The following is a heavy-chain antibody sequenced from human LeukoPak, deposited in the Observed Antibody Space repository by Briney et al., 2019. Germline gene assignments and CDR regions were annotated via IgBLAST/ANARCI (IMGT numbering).Heavy chain of an antibody. V-gene: IGHV4-34*01. CDR3: ARGYYYDSSAYFDY. CDR2: INHSGNT. CDR1: GGSFSGYY. Sequence: SETLSLTCAVYGGSFSGYYWSWIRQPPGKGLEWIGEINHSGNTNYNPSLKSRVTISVDTSKNQFPLKLSSVTAADTAVYYCARGYYYDSSAYFDYWGQGTLVTDSS. D-gene: IGHD3-22*01. J-gene: IGHJ4*02.